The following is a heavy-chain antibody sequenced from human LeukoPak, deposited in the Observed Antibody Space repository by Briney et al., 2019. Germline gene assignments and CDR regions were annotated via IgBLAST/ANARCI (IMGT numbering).Heavy chain of an antibody. J-gene: IGHJ4*02. CDR1: GFTFSNYG. CDR2: ISYDGPNK. V-gene: IGHV3-30*18. Sequence: PGGSLRLSCSASGFTFSNYGMFWVRQAPGKGLEWVAVISYDGPNKYYADSVKGRFTISRDDSKSTLYLQMNSLRPEDTAVYYCAKEKLPSGYSFLTDYWGQGTLVTVSS. D-gene: IGHD5-18*01. CDR3: AKEKLPSGYSFLTDY.